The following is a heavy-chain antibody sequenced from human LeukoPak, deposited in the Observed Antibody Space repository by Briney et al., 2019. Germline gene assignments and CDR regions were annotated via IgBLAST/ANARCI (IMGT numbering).Heavy chain of an antibody. J-gene: IGHJ4*02. D-gene: IGHD6-25*01. CDR3: ARGAAIEPFDY. CDR1: GYTFTSYA. V-gene: IGHV1-3*01. Sequence: GASVKVSCKASGYTFTSYAMHWVRQAPGQRLERMGWINAGNGNTRYSQKLQGRVTITRDTSANTVYMELSSLRSGDTAVYYCARGAAIEPFDYRGQGTLVTVSS. CDR2: INAGNGNT.